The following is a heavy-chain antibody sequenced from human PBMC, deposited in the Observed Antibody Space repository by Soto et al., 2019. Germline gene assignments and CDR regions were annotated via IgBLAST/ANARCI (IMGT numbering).Heavy chain of an antibody. CDR2: VDPSGGST. CDR3: ARDLGDQLGELSLNLDY. Sequence: ASVKVSCKASGYTFDDYYMHWVRQAPGQGLEWLGTVDPSGGSTLYPRKFQGRVTMTRDTSTSTVYMDLTSLKPEDTAVYYCARDLGDQLGELSLNLDYWGQGTLVTVSS. CDR1: GYTFDDYY. D-gene: IGHD3-16*01. V-gene: IGHV1-46*02. J-gene: IGHJ4*02.